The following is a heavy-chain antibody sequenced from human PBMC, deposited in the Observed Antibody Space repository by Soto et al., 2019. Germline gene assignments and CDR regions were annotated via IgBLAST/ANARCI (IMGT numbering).Heavy chain of an antibody. CDR1: GFTFSSYS. CDR3: ARYRVGAKNWFDP. Sequence: EVQLVESGGGLVKPGGSLRLSCAASGFTFSSYSMNWVRQAPGKGLEWVSSISSSSSYIYYADSVKGRFTISRDNAKNSLYLQMNSLRAEDTAVYYCARYRVGAKNWFDPWGQGTLVTVSS. V-gene: IGHV3-21*01. D-gene: IGHD1-26*01. J-gene: IGHJ5*02. CDR2: ISSSSSYI.